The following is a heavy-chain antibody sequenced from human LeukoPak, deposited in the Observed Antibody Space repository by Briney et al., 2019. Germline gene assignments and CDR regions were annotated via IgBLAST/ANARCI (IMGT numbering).Heavy chain of an antibody. CDR2: IIPIFGTA. D-gene: IGHD6-13*01. CDR3: ARGSSSWFPYYYYYMDV. Sequence: SVKVPCKASGYTFTSYAISWVRQAPGQGLEWMGGIIPIFGTANYAQKFQGRVTITTDESTSTAYMELSSLRSEDTAVYYCARGSSSWFPYYYYYMDVWGKGTTVTVSS. CDR1: GYTFTSYA. J-gene: IGHJ6*03. V-gene: IGHV1-69*05.